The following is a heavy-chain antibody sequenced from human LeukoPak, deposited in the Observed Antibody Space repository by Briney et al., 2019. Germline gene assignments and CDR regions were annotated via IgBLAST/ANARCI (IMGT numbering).Heavy chain of an antibody. CDR1: GFTFSSYW. Sequence: GGSLRLSCAASGFTFSSYWMSWVRQAPGKGLEWVANIKQDGSEKYYVDSVKGRFTISRDNAKNSLYLQMNSLRAEDTAVYYCARELTTVTAYKWFDPWGQGTLVTVS. D-gene: IGHD4-17*01. V-gene: IGHV3-7*01. J-gene: IGHJ5*02. CDR2: IKQDGSEK. CDR3: ARELTTVTAYKWFDP.